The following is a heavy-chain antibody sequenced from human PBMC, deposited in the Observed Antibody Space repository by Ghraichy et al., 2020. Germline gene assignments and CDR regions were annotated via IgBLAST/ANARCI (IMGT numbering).Heavy chain of an antibody. D-gene: IGHD3-22*01. CDR2: ISYDGSNK. CDR1: GFTFSSYA. J-gene: IGHJ4*02. V-gene: IGHV3-30*04. CDR3: ARDHYYDSSGLPGY. Sequence: GGSLRLSCAASGFTFSSYAMHWVRQAPGKGLEWVAVISYDGSNKYYADSVKGRFTISRDNSKNTLYLQMNSLRAEDTAVYYCARDHYYDSSGLPGYWGQGTLVTVSS.